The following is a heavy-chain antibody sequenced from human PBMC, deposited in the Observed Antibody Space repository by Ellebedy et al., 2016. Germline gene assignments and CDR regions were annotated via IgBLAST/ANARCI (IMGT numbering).Heavy chain of an antibody. D-gene: IGHD3-10*01. J-gene: IGHJ6*02. CDR2: INHSGST. CDR1: GGSFSGYY. Sequence: SETLSLTXAVYGGSFSGYYWSWIRQPPGKGLEWIGEINHSGSTNYNPSLKSRVTISVDTSKNQFSLKLSSVTAADTAVYYCARGKKRITMVRGVGIWYGMDVWGQGTTVTVSS. CDR3: ARGKKRITMVRGVGIWYGMDV. V-gene: IGHV4-34*01.